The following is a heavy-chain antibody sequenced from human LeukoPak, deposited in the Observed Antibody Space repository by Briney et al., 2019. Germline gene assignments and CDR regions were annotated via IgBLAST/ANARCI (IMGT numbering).Heavy chain of an antibody. Sequence: PGGSLRLSCAASGYTFSSYEMNWVRQAPGKGLEWVSYISNSGSNIYYADSVKGRFTISRDNAKNSLYLQMNSLRAEDTAVYYCARDGGYCSSPNCHIDYWGQGTLVTVSS. D-gene: IGHD2-2*01. CDR2: ISNSGSNI. J-gene: IGHJ4*02. CDR3: ARDGGYCSSPNCHIDY. V-gene: IGHV3-48*03. CDR1: GYTFSSYE.